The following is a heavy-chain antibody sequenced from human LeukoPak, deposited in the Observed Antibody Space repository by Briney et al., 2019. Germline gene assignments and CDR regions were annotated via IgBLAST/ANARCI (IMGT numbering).Heavy chain of an antibody. V-gene: IGHV1-2*02. CDR3: ARREWSGYYADY. Sequence: PEASVKVSCKASGYTFTGHFIHWVRQAPGQGLEWMGWINPNGGDTKYAQKFQGRVTMTRDTSISTAYMELTRLRSDDTAVYYCARREWSGYYADYWGQGTLVTVSS. J-gene: IGHJ4*02. D-gene: IGHD3-3*01. CDR2: INPNGGDT. CDR1: GYTFTGHF.